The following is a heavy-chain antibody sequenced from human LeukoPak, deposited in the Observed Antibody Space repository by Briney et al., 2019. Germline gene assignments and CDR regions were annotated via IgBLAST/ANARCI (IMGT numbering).Heavy chain of an antibody. CDR1: VYTFTGYY. CDR2: INPNSGGT. J-gene: IGHJ6*04. CDR3: ARGLPLGIGYYYYGMDV. D-gene: IGHD7-27*01. V-gene: IGHV1-2*04. Sequence: ASVKVSCKASVYTFTGYYMHWVRQAPGQGLEWMGLINPNSGGTNYAQKFQGWVTMTRDTSISTAYMELSRLRSDDTAVYYCARGLPLGIGYYYYGMDVWGKGTTVTVSS.